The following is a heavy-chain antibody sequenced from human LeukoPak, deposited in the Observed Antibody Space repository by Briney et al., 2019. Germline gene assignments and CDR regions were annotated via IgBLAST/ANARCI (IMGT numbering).Heavy chain of an antibody. V-gene: IGHV4-59*01. CDR1: GGSISSYY. D-gene: IGHD3-10*01. CDR3: ARSVTYYYGSGSCPGYSSSWGYIFDY. Sequence: SETLSLTCTVSGGSISSYYWSWIRQPPGKGLEWIGYSYYSGSTNYNPSLKSRVTISVDTSKNQFSLKLSSVTAADTAVYYCARSVTYYYGSGSCPGYSSSWGYIFDYWGQGTLVTVSS. CDR2: SYYSGST. J-gene: IGHJ4*02.